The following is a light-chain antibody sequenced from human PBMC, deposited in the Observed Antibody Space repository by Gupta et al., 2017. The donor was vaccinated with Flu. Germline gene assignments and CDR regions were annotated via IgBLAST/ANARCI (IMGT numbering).Light chain of an antibody. CDR2: EVS. V-gene: IGLV2-14*01. CDR1: SSDVGGYNY. Sequence: STNSCTGTSSDVGGYNYVSWYQQHPGKAPKLMIYEVSKRPAGVSSRFSGSKSGNTASLTISGRQAEDEADYYCSSDTSSSLGVFGGGTKLTVL. J-gene: IGLJ3*02. CDR3: SSDTSSSLGV.